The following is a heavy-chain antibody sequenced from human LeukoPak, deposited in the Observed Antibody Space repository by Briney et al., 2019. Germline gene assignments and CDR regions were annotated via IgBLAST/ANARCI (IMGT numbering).Heavy chain of an antibody. Sequence: PGGSLRLSCAASGFTFSSYGMHWVRQAPGKGLEWVAFIRYDGSNKYYTDSVKGRFAISRDNSKNTLYLQMNSLRAEDTAVYYCAKDEYSSSYYVDYWGQGNVVIVTS. D-gene: IGHD6-6*01. J-gene: IGHJ4*02. CDR1: GFTFSSYG. CDR3: AKDEYSSSYYVDY. V-gene: IGHV3-30*02. CDR2: IRYDGSNK.